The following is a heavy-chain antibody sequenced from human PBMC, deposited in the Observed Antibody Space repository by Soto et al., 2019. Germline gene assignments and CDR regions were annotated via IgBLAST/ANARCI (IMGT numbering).Heavy chain of an antibody. Sequence: ASVKVSCKASGYTFTSYAMHWVRQAPGQRLEWMGWINAGNGNTKYSQKFQGRVTITRDTSASTAYMELSSLRSEDTAVYYFARAYGEGWFDPWGQGTLVTVSS. CDR2: INAGNGNT. CDR3: ARAYGEGWFDP. J-gene: IGHJ5*02. D-gene: IGHD4-17*01. CDR1: GYTFTSYA. V-gene: IGHV1-3*01.